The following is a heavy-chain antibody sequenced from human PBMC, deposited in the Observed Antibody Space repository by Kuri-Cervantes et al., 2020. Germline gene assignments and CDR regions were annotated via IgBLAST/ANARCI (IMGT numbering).Heavy chain of an antibody. D-gene: IGHD3-10*01. J-gene: IGHJ4*02. CDR3: AHIGYYYGSGSLSWYFDY. V-gene: IGHV2-5*01. CDR1: GFSLSTSGVG. Sequence: SGPTLVKPTQTLTLTCTFFGFSLSTSGVGVGWIRQPPGKALEWLALIYWNDDKRYSPSLKSRLTITKDTSKNQVVLTMTNMDPVDTATYYCAHIGYYYGSGSLSWYFDYWGQGTPVTVSS. CDR2: IYWNDDK.